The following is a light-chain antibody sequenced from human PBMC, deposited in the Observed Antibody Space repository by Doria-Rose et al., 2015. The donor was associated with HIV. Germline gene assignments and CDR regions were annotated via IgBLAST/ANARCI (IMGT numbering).Light chain of an antibody. CDR2: WAS. Sequence: DIRVTQSPESLGMSLGERATLNCKSNRSLLYTSKNYLAWYQQKPGQPPKLLIYWASTRQSGVPARFSGSGSGTDFTLTISSLEAEDVAVYYCQRYYDTPSFGPGTTVDIK. CDR3: QRYYDTPS. J-gene: IGKJ3*01. V-gene: IGKV4-1*01. CDR1: RSLLYTSKNY.